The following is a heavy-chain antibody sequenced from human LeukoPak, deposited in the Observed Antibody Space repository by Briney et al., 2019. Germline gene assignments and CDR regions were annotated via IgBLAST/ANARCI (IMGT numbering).Heavy chain of an antibody. CDR3: ARLRSAQLRYFDVDY. D-gene: IGHD3-9*01. CDR1: GFSFSNYE. J-gene: IGHJ4*02. V-gene: IGHV3-21*01. Sequence: GGSLRLSCAASGFSFSNYEMNWVRQAPGKGLEWVSSISSTSSHIYYADSQKGRFTISRDNAKNSLYLQMNSLRAEDTAVYFCARLRSAQLRYFDVDYWGQGTLVTVSS. CDR2: ISSTSSHI.